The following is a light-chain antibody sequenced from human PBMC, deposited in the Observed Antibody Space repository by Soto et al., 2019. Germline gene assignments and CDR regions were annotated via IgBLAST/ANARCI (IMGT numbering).Light chain of an antibody. V-gene: IGKV3-15*01. CDR3: QQYNSYFQT. CDR1: QSVSSSY. Sequence: EIVMTQSPGTLSLSPGERATLSCRASQSVSSSYLAWYQQKPGQAPRLLIYGASTRATGIPARFSGSGSGTEFTLTISSLQPDDVATYYCQQYNSYFQTFGQGTKVDTK. CDR2: GAS. J-gene: IGKJ1*01.